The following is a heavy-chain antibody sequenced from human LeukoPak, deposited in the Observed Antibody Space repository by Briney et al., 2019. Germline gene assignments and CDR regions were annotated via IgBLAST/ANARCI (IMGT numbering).Heavy chain of an antibody. V-gene: IGHV4-59*01. J-gene: IGHJ4*02. D-gene: IGHD5-12*01. CDR1: GGSTSSYY. Sequence: SETLSLTCTVSGGSTSSYYWSWIRQPPGKGLEWIGYIYYSGSTNYNPSLKNRVTISVDTSKNQFSPKLTSVTAADTAVYYCARGYYYQNYYFDYWGQGTLVTVSS. CDR3: ARGYYYQNYYFDY. CDR2: IYYSGST.